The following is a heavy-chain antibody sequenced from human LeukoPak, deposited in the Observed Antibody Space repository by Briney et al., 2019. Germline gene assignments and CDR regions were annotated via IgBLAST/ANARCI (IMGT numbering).Heavy chain of an antibody. D-gene: IGHD3-10*01. CDR1: GGSFSGYY. J-gene: IGHJ4*02. V-gene: IGHV4-34*01. CDR3: ARDLSGSLYFDY. Sequence: SETLSLTCAVYGGSFSGYYWSWIRQPPGKGLEWIGEINHSGSTNYNPSLKSRVTISVDTSKNQFSLKLSSVTAADTAVYFCARDLSGSLYFDYWGQRVLVTVSS. CDR2: INHSGST.